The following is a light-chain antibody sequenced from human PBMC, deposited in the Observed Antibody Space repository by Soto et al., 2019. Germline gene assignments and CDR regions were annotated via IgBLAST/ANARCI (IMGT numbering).Light chain of an antibody. Sequence: EIVLTQSPGTLSLSPGERATLSCRASRSISSSYLAWYQQKPGQPPRLLIYDASDRATGIPDRFSGSGSGTDFTLTISSLEPEDFAIYYCQQRSKWPPITFGQGTRLEIK. CDR3: QQRSKWPPIT. J-gene: IGKJ5*01. V-gene: IGKV3D-20*02. CDR2: DAS. CDR1: RSISSSY.